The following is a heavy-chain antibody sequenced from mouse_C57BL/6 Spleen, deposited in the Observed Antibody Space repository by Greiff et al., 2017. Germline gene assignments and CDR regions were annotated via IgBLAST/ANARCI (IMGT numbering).Heavy chain of an antibody. CDR1: GYTFTSYW. CDR2: IHPNSGST. Sequence: QVQLQQPGAELVKPGASVKLSCKASGYTFTSYWMHWVKQRPGQGLEWIGMIHPNSGSTNYNEKFKSKATLTVDKSSSTAYMQLSSLTSVDSAVYYCARGYYYGSSYGYAMDYWGQGTSVTVSS. CDR3: ARGYYYGSSYGYAMDY. V-gene: IGHV1-64*01. J-gene: IGHJ4*01. D-gene: IGHD1-1*01.